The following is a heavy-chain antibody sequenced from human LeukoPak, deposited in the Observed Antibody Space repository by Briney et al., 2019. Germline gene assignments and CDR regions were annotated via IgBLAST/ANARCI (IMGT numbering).Heavy chain of an antibody. J-gene: IGHJ4*02. Sequence: PSETLSLTYAVYGGSFSGYYWSWIRQPPGKGLEWIGEINHSGSTNYNPSLKSRVTISVDTSKNQFSLKLSSVTAADTAVYYCARVRKSTVTTRRAYFDYWGQGTLVTVSS. CDR1: GGSFSGYY. V-gene: IGHV4-34*01. CDR3: ARVRKSTVTTRRAYFDY. D-gene: IGHD4-11*01. CDR2: INHSGST.